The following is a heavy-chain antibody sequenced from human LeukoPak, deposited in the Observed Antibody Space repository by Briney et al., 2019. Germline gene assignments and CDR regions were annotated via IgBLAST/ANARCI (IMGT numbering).Heavy chain of an antibody. CDR1: GGSISGYY. V-gene: IGHV4-59*13. J-gene: IGHJ4*02. CDR3: ARVYYASARFPFDY. D-gene: IGHD3-10*01. CDR2: ISYSGTT. Sequence: SETLSPTWTVAGGSISGYYGSWIRQPAGSGLEWSGFISYSGTTNYNPSLRSRVTISIDTSKNHFSLRLSSMTAADTAVYYCARVYYASARFPFDYWGQGTMVTVSS.